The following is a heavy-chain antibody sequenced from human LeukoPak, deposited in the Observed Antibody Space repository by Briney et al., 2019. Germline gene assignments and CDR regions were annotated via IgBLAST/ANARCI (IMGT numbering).Heavy chain of an antibody. CDR3: ARSSLPYYYDSSGYYKPIDY. D-gene: IGHD3-22*01. V-gene: IGHV3-48*02. J-gene: IGHJ4*02. CDR2: ISSSSSTI. Sequence: GGSLRLSCAASGFTFSSYSMNWVRQAPGKGLEWLSYISSSSSTIYYADSLKDRFTISRDNAKNSLYLQMNSLRDEDTAVYYCARSSLPYYYDSSGYYKPIDYWGQGTLVTVSS. CDR1: GFTFSSYS.